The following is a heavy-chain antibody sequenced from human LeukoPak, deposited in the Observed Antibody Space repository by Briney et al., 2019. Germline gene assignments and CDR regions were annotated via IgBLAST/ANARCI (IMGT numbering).Heavy chain of an antibody. Sequence: SETLSLTCTDSGGSISSSSYYWGWIRQPPGKGLEWIGSMFHSGNTYYNPSLKSRVTISVDTSKNQFSLKLSSVTAADTAVYYCARDSLERLDYWGQGTLVTVSS. J-gene: IGHJ4*02. D-gene: IGHD1-1*01. CDR3: ARDSLERLDY. CDR1: GGSISSSSYY. V-gene: IGHV4-39*07. CDR2: MFHSGNT.